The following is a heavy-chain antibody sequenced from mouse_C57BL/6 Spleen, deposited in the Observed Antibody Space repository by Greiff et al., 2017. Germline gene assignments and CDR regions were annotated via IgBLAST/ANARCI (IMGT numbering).Heavy chain of an antibody. Sequence: QVQLQQPGAELVRPGTSVKLSCKASGYTFTSYWLHWVKQRPGQGLEWIGVIDPSDSYTNYNQKFKGKATLTVDTSSSTAYMQLSSLTSEDSAVYYCARSQTAQASSFAYWGQGTLVTVSA. V-gene: IGHV1-59*01. CDR3: ARSQTAQASSFAY. D-gene: IGHD3-2*02. CDR2: IDPSDSYT. J-gene: IGHJ3*01. CDR1: GYTFTSYW.